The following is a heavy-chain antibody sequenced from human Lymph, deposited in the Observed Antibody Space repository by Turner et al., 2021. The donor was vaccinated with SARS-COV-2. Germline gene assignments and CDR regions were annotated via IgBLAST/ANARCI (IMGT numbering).Heavy chain of an antibody. Sequence: EVQLVESGGGLVQPGGSLRLSCAASGLTVSRNYMSGVRQAPGKGLEWVSVIYSGGTTYYADSVKGRFTISRHNSKNTLYLQMNSLRAEDTAVYYCARDLDTAGGMDVWGQGTTVTVSS. J-gene: IGHJ6*02. V-gene: IGHV3-53*04. CDR3: ARDLDTAGGMDV. D-gene: IGHD5-18*01. CDR2: IYSGGTT. CDR1: GLTVSRNY.